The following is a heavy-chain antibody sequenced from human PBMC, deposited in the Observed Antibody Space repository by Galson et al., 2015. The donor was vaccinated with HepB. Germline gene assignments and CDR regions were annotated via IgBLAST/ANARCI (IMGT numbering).Heavy chain of an antibody. Sequence: SVKLSCAASGFTFSSYWMSWVRQAPGKGLEWVGKINQDGSEKYYVDSVKGRFTISRDNAKNSLYLQMNSLRAEDTAVYYCARAAYDSSGYSRPNNWFDPWGQGTLVTVSS. V-gene: IGHV3-7*03. CDR1: GFTFSSYW. CDR2: INQDGSEK. D-gene: IGHD3-22*01. CDR3: ARAAYDSSGYSRPNNWFDP. J-gene: IGHJ5*02.